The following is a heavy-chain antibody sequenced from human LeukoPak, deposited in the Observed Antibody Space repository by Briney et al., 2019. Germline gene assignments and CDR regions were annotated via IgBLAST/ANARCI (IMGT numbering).Heavy chain of an antibody. CDR3: ASRKGPRDWFDP. CDR1: GYTFTSYY. Sequence: ASVKVSCKASGYTFTSYYMHWVREAPGQGLEWMGIINPSGGSTSYAQKFQGRVTMTRDTSTSTVYMELSSLRSEDTAVYYCASRKGPRDWFDPWGQGTLVTVSS. J-gene: IGHJ5*02. V-gene: IGHV1-46*01. CDR2: INPSGGST.